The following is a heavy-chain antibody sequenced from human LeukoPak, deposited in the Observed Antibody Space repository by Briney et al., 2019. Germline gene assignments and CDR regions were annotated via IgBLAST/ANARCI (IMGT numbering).Heavy chain of an antibody. J-gene: IGHJ5*02. CDR2: IIPILGIA. Sequence: SVKVSCKASGGTFSSYAISGVRQAPGQGLEWMGRIIPILGIANYAQKFQGRVTITADKSTSTAYMELSSLRSEDTAVYYCARVTMVRGVFDPWGQGTLVTVSS. V-gene: IGHV1-69*04. CDR1: GGTFSSYA. CDR3: ARVTMVRGVFDP. D-gene: IGHD3-10*01.